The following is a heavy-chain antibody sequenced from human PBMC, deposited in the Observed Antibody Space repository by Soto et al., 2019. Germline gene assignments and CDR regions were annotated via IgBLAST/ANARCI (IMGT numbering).Heavy chain of an antibody. J-gene: IGHJ6*02. Sequence: SETLSLTCAVYGGSFSGYYWSWIRQPPGKGLEWIGEINHSGSTNYNPSLKSRVTISVDTSKNQFSLKLSSVTAADTAVYYCARPLTTKYYYGMDVWGQGTTVTVSS. CDR1: GGSFSGYY. CDR2: INHSGST. V-gene: IGHV4-34*01. D-gene: IGHD4-4*01. CDR3: ARPLTTKYYYGMDV.